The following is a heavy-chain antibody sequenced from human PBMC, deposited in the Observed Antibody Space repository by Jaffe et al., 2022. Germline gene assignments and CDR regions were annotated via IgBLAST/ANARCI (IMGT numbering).Heavy chain of an antibody. J-gene: IGHJ4*02. Sequence: EVQLLESGGGLVQPGGSLRLSCAASGFTFSSYAMSWVRQAPGKGLEWVSAISGSGGSTYYADSVKGRFTISRDNSKNTLYLQMNSLRAEDTAVYYCAKRGIAVAGTKLPSCLKGWGQGTLVTVSS. CDR1: GFTFSSYA. CDR2: ISGSGGST. V-gene: IGHV3-23*01. D-gene: IGHD6-19*01. CDR3: AKRGIAVAGTKLPSCLKG.